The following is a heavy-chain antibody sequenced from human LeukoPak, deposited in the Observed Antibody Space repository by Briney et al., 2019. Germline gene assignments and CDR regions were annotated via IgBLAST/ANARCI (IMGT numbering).Heavy chain of an antibody. CDR2: IYYSGST. V-gene: IGHV4-39*01. J-gene: IGHJ6*03. CDR1: GGSITSSSYY. CDR3: ARHRYYYRSGSYYGAPYYMDV. Sequence: SETLSLTCTVSGGSITSSSYYWGWIRQPPGKGLEWIGSIYYSGSTYYNPSLKSRVTISVDTSKNQFSLKLSSVTAADTAVYYCARHRYYYRSGSYYGAPYYMDVWGKGTTVTISS. D-gene: IGHD3-10*01.